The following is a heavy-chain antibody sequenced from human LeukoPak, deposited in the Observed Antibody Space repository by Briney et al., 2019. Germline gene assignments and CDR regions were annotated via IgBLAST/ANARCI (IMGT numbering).Heavy chain of an antibody. CDR1: GGSFSGYY. V-gene: IGHV4-34*01. J-gene: IGHJ6*03. Sequence: SETLSLTCAVYGGSFSGYYWSWIRQPPGKGLEWIGEINHSGSTNYNPSLKSRVTISVDTSKNQFSLKLSSVTATDTAVYYCARGDYYYYYMDVWGKGTTVTVSS. CDR3: ARGDYYYYYMDV. CDR2: INHSGST.